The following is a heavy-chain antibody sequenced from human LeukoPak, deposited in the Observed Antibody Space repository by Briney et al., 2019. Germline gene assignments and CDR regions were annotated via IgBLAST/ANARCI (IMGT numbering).Heavy chain of an antibody. CDR3: ATTLEHDILSNFDY. CDR1: GYTFTGYY. D-gene: IGHD3-9*01. V-gene: IGHV1-2*02. Sequence: GASVKVSCKASGYTFTGYYMHWVRQAPGQGLEWMGWINPNSGGTNYAQKFQGRVTMTRDTSISTAYMELSRLRSDDTAVYYCATTLEHDILSNFDYWGQGTLVTVSS. J-gene: IGHJ4*02. CDR2: INPNSGGT.